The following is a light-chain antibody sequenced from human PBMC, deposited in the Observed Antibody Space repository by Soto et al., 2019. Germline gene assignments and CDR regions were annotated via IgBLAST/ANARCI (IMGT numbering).Light chain of an antibody. CDR2: EVS. CDR1: SSDVGGYNY. Sequence: QSLLTQPPSASGSPGQSVTISCTGTSSDVGGYNYVSWYQQHPGKAPKLMIYEVSKRPSGVPDRFSGSKSGNTASLTVSGLQAEDEADYYCSSHAGSKRVFGTGTQLTVL. CDR3: SSHAGSKRV. V-gene: IGLV2-8*01. J-gene: IGLJ1*01.